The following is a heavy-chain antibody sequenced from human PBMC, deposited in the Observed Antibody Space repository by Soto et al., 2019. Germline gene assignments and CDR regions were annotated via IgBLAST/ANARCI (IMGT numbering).Heavy chain of an antibody. CDR3: AGVRAALGWFDP. V-gene: IGHV1-18*01. CDR2: ISAYNGNT. J-gene: IGHJ5*02. Sequence: GASVKVSCKASGYTFTSYGISWVRQAPGQGPEWMGWISAYNGNTNYAQKLQGRVTMTTDTSTSTAYMELRSLRSDDTAVYYCAGVRAALGWFDPWGQGTLVTVSS. D-gene: IGHD6-6*01. CDR1: GYTFTSYG.